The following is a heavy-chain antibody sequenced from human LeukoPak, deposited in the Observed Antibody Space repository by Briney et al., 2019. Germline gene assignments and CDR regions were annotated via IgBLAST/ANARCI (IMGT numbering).Heavy chain of an antibody. CDR3: ARVDCTNGVCYSFDY. D-gene: IGHD2-8*01. CDR1: GYTFTSYD. Sequence: ASVKVSCKASGYTFTSYDINWVRQATGQGLEWMGWMNPNSGNAGYAQKFQGRVTMTRNTSISTAYMELSSLRSEDTAVYYCARVDCTNGVCYSFDYWGQGTLVTVSS. CDR2: MNPNSGNA. J-gene: IGHJ4*02. V-gene: IGHV1-8*01.